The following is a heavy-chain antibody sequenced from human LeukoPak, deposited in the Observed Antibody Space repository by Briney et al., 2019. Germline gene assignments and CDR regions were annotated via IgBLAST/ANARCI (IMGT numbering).Heavy chain of an antibody. CDR3: DRERAGDVYY. V-gene: IGHV3-49*03. Sequence: PGGSLRLSCATSGFNFGVVAMDWIRQAPGKGLEWVGFIRHREYGGTAEYAASVNGRFAISRDDSKSIVYLQMNDLRTEDTGVYYGDRERAGDVYYWGLGTLVTVSS. CDR1: GFNFGVVA. J-gene: IGHJ4*02. D-gene: IGHD3-10*01. CDR2: IRHREYGGTA.